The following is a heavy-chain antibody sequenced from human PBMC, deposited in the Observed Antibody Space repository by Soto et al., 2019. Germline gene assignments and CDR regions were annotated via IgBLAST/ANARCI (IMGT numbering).Heavy chain of an antibody. J-gene: IGHJ4*02. CDR3: ARDIPAIWFGELFDY. V-gene: IGHV1-18*01. Sequence: QVQLVQSGAEVKKPGASVKVSCKASGYTFTSYGISWVRQAPGQGLEWMGWISAYNGNTNYAQKRQGRVTMTTDTSTSTDYMELRSLRSDDTAVYYCARDIPAIWFGELFDYWGQGTLVTVSS. CDR2: ISAYNGNT. CDR1: GYTFTSYG. D-gene: IGHD3-10*01.